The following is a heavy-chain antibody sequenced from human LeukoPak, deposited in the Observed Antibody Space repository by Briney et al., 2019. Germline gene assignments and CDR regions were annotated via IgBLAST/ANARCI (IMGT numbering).Heavy chain of an antibody. D-gene: IGHD3-22*01. Sequence: GGSLRLSCAASGFTFSTYWMHWVRQAPGKGLVGVSRIKYDGSMTTYGDSVKGRFSISRDNAKNTVDLQMNSLRAEDTAVYYCARGASSAYYVDYWGQGTLVSVSS. CDR2: IKYDGSMT. V-gene: IGHV3-74*01. CDR3: ARGASSAYYVDY. J-gene: IGHJ4*02. CDR1: GFTFSTYW.